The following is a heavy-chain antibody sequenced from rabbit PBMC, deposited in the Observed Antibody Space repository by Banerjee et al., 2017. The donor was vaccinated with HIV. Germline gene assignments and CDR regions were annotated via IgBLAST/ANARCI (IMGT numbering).Heavy chain of an antibody. CDR2: IDSSSIT. J-gene: IGHJ3*01. Sequence: QEQLEESGGDLVKPEGSLTLTCTASGFSFSNKYVMCWVRQAPGKGLEWIGCIDSSSITWYASWVNGRFTISKTSSTTVTLQMTSLTAADTATYFCARGYVGYDLWGQGTLVTVS. CDR1: GFSFSNKYV. D-gene: IGHD6-1*01. CDR3: ARGYVGYDL. V-gene: IGHV1S45*01.